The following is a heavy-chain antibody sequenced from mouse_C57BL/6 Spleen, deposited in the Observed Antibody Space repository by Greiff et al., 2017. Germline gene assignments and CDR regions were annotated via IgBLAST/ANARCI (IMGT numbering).Heavy chain of an antibody. J-gene: IGHJ3*01. D-gene: IGHD2-3*01. V-gene: IGHV3-6*01. Sequence: EVQLVESGPGLVKPSQSLSLTCSVTGYSITSGYYWNWIRQFPGNKLEWMGYISYDGSNNYNPSLKNRISITRDTSKNQFFLKLNSVTTEDTATYYCVIGGYFSGFAYWGQGTLVTVSA. CDR1: GYSITSGYY. CDR2: ISYDGSN. CDR3: VIGGYFSGFAY.